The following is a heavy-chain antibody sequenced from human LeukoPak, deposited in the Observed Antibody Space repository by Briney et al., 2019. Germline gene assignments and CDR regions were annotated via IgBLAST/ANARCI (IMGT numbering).Heavy chain of an antibody. V-gene: IGHV3-15*01. CDR1: RLTFSHAW. CDR3: TTEKKWLRSHDY. D-gene: IGHD5-12*01. Sequence: GGSLRLSCAASRLTFSHAWMSWPRQAPGKTPKWDSRIKSKTDGGIADYAAPVKGRFTISRDDSKNTLYLQMNSLKTEDTAVYYCTTEKKWLRSHDYWGQGTLVTASS. CDR2: IKSKTDGGIA. J-gene: IGHJ4*02.